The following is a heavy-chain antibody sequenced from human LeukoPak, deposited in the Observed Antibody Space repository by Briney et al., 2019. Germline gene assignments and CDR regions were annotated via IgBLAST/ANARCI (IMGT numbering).Heavy chain of an antibody. CDR3: AKRIQSAMATGY. J-gene: IGHJ4*02. CDR1: GFTFSSYA. Sequence: PGGSLRLSCAASGFTFSSYAVSWVRQAPGKRLEWVSDINGSGGSTYYADSVKGRFTISRDNSKNTLSLQMNSLRAEDTAVYYCAKRIQSAMATGYWGQGTLVTVSS. V-gene: IGHV3-23*01. CDR2: INGSGGST. D-gene: IGHD5-18*01.